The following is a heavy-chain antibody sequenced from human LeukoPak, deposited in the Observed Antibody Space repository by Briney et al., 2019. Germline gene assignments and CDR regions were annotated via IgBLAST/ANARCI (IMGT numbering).Heavy chain of an antibody. D-gene: IGHD2-15*01. Sequence: GRSLRLSCAASEFTFSNYDIHWVRQAPGKGLEWVAVISDDGNNKHYADSVKGRFTISRDTSKNTLSLQMNSLRAEDTAIYYCAKDYSPLRCFNRSATPPTSWGQGTPVTVSS. CDR1: EFTFSNYD. CDR2: ISDDGNNK. V-gene: IGHV3-30*18. J-gene: IGHJ4*02. CDR3: AKDYSPLRCFNRSATPPTS.